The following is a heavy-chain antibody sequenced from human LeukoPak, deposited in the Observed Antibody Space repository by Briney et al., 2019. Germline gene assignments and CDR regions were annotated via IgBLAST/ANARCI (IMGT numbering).Heavy chain of an antibody. J-gene: IGHJ4*02. CDR1: GYTFTSYG. V-gene: IGHV1-18*01. CDR3: ARDRDFGYYDFWSGRISFDY. D-gene: IGHD3-3*01. Sequence: ASVKVSCKASGYTFTSYGISWVRQAPGQGLEWMGWISAYNGNTNYAQKLQGRVTMTTDTSTSTAYMELRSLRSDDTAVYYCARDRDFGYYDFWSGRISFDYWGQGTLVTVSS. CDR2: ISAYNGNT.